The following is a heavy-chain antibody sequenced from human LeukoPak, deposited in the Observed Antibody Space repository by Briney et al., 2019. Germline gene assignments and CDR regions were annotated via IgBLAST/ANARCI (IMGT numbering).Heavy chain of an antibody. J-gene: IGHJ6*02. Sequence: GGSLRLSCAASGFTFSSYDMHWVRQAPGKGLEWVAVIWYDGSNKYYADSVKGRFTISRDNSKNTLYLQMNSLRAEDTAVYYCARTAYSSSHFGMDVWGQGTTVTVSS. V-gene: IGHV3-33*01. CDR3: ARTAYSSSHFGMDV. D-gene: IGHD6-13*01. CDR2: IWYDGSNK. CDR1: GFTFSSYD.